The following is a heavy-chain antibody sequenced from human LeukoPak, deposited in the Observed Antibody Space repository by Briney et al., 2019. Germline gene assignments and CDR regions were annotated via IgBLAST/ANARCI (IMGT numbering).Heavy chain of an antibody. D-gene: IGHD3-10*01. J-gene: IGHJ4*02. V-gene: IGHV4-59*01. CDR3: VRVVYSGSWGYFDY. CDR1: GGSMSTYY. Sequence: PPETLSLTCTVSGGSMSTYYWSWIRQSPGKGLEWIGYIYYSGSTSYNPSLKSRLTISIDTSKTQFYLKLSSVTAADTAVYYCVRVVYSGSWGYFDYWGQGILVTVSS. CDR2: IYYSGST.